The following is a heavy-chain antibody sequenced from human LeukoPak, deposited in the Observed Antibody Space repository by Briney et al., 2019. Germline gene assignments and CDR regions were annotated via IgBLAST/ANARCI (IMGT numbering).Heavy chain of an antibody. CDR3: ARESVGATEWYFDY. CDR1: GFTVSSNY. J-gene: IGHJ4*02. Sequence: GGSLRLSCAASGFTVSSNYMSWVRQSPGKGLEWVSVIYSGGSTYYADSVKGRFTISRDNSKNTLHLQMNSLRAEDTAVYYCARESVGATEWYFDYWGQGTLVTVSS. D-gene: IGHD1-26*01. CDR2: IYSGGST. V-gene: IGHV3-66*01.